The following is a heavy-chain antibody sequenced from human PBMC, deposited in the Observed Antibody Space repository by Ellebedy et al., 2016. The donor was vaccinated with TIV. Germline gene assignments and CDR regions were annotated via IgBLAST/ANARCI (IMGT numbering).Heavy chain of an antibody. CDR1: GFTFDEYA. J-gene: IGHJ5*01. CDR3: AAGGGFLAVA. D-gene: IGHD6-19*01. CDR2: ISWNSGSI. Sequence: SLKISCAASGFTFDEYAMHWVRQVPGKGLEWVSGISWNSGSIGYADSVKGRFTISRDNTKNSLFLQMSSLRDEDTGTYYCAAGGGFLAVAWGHGTLVTVSS. V-gene: IGHV3-9*01.